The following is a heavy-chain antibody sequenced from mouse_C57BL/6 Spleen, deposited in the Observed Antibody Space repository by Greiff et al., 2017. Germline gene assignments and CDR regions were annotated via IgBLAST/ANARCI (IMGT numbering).Heavy chain of an antibody. CDR1: GFTFSSYT. CDR2: ISGGGGNT. D-gene: IGHD2-4*01. V-gene: IGHV5-9*01. J-gene: IGHJ4*01. Sequence: DVKLVESGGGLVKPGGSLKLSCAASGFTFSSYTMSWVRQTPEKRLERVATISGGGGNTYYPDSVKGRFTISRDNAKNTLYLQMSSLRSEDTALYYCASPIYYDYAGYAMDYWGQGTSVTVSS. CDR3: ASPIYYDYAGYAMDY.